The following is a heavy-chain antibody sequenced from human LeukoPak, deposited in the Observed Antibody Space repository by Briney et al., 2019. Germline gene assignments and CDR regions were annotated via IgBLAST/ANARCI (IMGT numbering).Heavy chain of an antibody. CDR1: GASYNAYY. Sequence: SETLSLTCAVYGASYNAYYWSWIRQPPGKGLEWIGDIDHRGTATYNPSLKSRLSISADASKNQFSLKLNSVTDADTAVYYCAVGITILGVSASFDSWGQGNLVIVSS. J-gene: IGHJ4*02. CDR2: IDHRGTA. V-gene: IGHV4-34*01. CDR3: AVGITILGVSASFDS. D-gene: IGHD3-3*01.